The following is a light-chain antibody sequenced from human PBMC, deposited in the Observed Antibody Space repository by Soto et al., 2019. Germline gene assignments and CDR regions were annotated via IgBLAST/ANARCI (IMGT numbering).Light chain of an antibody. V-gene: IGKV1-27*01. CDR1: QSIANY. CDR2: AAS. J-gene: IGKJ3*01. Sequence: DIQMTQSPSSLSASVGDRGTITCRASQSIANYLAWYQQKPGKVPKLVIYAASILKSGVTSRFSGSQYGTDFTLNISSLQPEDVATYYCQKYNTAPFTFGPGTKVDVK. CDR3: QKYNTAPFT.